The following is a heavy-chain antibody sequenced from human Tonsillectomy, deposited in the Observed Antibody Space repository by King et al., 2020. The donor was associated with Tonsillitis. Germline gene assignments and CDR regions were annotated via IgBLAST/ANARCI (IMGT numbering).Heavy chain of an antibody. J-gene: IGHJ4*02. CDR3: ARSPRGDFKPRYYFDN. Sequence: QLQESGPGLLKPSETLSLTCSVSGGSIGSFYWSWIRQSPGRGLEWIGYAFHSGSSNFNPSLKNRVTISLDTSKNQVSLNLTSVTSADTAVYYCARSPRGDFKPRYYFDNWGQGTLVTVSS. V-gene: IGHV4-59*01. D-gene: IGHD4-17*01. CDR1: GGSIGSFY. CDR2: AFHSGSS.